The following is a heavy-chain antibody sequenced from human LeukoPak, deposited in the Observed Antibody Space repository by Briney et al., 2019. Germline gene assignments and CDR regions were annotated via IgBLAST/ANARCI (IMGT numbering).Heavy chain of an antibody. CDR3: ARDDNYDFWSGYGYLDY. D-gene: IGHD3-3*01. Sequence: EASVKVSCKASGYTLTAYYLHWVRQAPGQGLEWMGRINPNSGGTNYAQKFQGRVTMTRDTSISTAYMELSRLRSDDTAVYYCARDDNYDFWSGYGYLDYWGQGTLVTVSS. CDR1: GYTLTAYY. V-gene: IGHV1-2*06. CDR2: INPNSGGT. J-gene: IGHJ4*02.